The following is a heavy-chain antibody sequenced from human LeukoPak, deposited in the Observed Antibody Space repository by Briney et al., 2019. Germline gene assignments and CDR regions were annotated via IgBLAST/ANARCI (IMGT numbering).Heavy chain of an antibody. J-gene: IGHJ4*02. CDR1: GGTFSSYA. D-gene: IGHD6-13*01. Sequence: ASVKVSCKASGGTFSSYAISWVRQAPGQGLEWMGGIIPIFGTANYAQKFQGRVTITTDESTSTAYMELSSLRAEDTAVYYCARERYSGSWSRGYYFDYWGQGTLVTVSS. V-gene: IGHV1-69*05. CDR2: IIPIFGTA. CDR3: ARERYSGSWSRGYYFDY.